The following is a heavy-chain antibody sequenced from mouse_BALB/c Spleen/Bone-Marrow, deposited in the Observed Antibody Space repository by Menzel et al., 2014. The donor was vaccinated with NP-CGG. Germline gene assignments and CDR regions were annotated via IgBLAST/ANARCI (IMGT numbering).Heavy chain of an antibody. CDR2: IDTSDSYT. V-gene: IGHV1-69*01. D-gene: IGHD2-4*01. Sequence: QVQLQQPGAELGMPGASVKMSCKASGYTSTDNWMYWVKQRPGQGLEWIGAIDTSDSYTNFNQKFMGKASLTVDASSSTAYMQVSSLTSDDSAVYYCARGGHDFSLDYWGQGTSVTVSS. CDR3: ARGGHDFSLDY. CDR1: GYTSTDNW. J-gene: IGHJ4*01.